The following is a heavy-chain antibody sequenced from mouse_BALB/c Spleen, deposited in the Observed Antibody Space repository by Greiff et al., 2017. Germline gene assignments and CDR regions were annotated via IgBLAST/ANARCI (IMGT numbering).Heavy chain of an antibody. D-gene: IGHD1-1*01. CDR3: AREEGYYYGSSRYWYFDV. J-gene: IGHJ1*01. CDR2: INPSNGGT. CDR1: GYTFTSYY. Sequence: QVHVKQSGAELVKPGASVTLSCKASGYTFTSYYMYRVKQRPGQGLEWIGEINPSNGGTNFNEKFKSKATLTVDKSSSTAYMQLSSLTSEDSAVYYCAREEGYYYGSSRYWYFDVWGAGTTVTVSS. V-gene: IGHV1S81*02.